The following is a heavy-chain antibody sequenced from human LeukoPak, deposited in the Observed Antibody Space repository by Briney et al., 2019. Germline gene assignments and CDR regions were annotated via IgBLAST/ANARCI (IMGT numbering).Heavy chain of an antibody. CDR3: ARDRGYDFWSGLFDY. Sequence: SQTLSLTCTASGGSISSGSYYWSWIRQPAGKGLEWIGRIYTSGSTNYNPSLKSRVTISVDTSKNQFSLKLSSVTAADTTVYYCARDRGYDFWSGLFDYWGQGTLVTVSS. CDR2: IYTSGST. J-gene: IGHJ4*02. V-gene: IGHV4-61*02. D-gene: IGHD3-3*01. CDR1: GGSISSGSYY.